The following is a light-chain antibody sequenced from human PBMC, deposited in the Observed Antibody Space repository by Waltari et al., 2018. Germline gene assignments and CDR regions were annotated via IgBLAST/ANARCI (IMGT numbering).Light chain of an antibody. Sequence: EIVLTQSPGTLSLSPGERATLSCRASQSVSRALAWYQQNPGQAPRLLIYGASNRATGIPDRLSGRGSGTDVSLIISRLEPEDFAVYYCQHYVSLPVTFGQGTKVEIK. CDR2: GAS. V-gene: IGKV3-20*01. J-gene: IGKJ1*01. CDR3: QHYVSLPVT. CDR1: QSVSRA.